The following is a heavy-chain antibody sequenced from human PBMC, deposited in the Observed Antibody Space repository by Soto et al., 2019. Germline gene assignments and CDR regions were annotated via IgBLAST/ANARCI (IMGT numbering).Heavy chain of an antibody. J-gene: IGHJ6*02. V-gene: IGHV4-31*03. CDR2: IYYSGST. CDR1: GGSISSGGYY. D-gene: IGHD2-2*01. Sequence: SETLSLTCTVSGGSISSGGYYWSWIRQHPGKGLEWIGYIYYSGSTYYNPSLKSRVTISVDTSKNQFSLKLSSVTAADTAVYYCARDCSSTSCYPDYGMDVWGQGTTVTVSS. CDR3: ARDCSSTSCYPDYGMDV.